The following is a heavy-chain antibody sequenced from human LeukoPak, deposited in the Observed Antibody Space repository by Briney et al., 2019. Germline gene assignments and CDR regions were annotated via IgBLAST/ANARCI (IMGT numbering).Heavy chain of an antibody. Sequence: PGGSLRLSCAASGFTFSSYWMSWVRQAPGKGLEWVAVISYDGSNKYYADSVKGRFTISRDNSKNTLYLQMNSLRAEDTAVYYCARDQVGASFYYYYYMDVWGKGTTVTVSS. CDR3: ARDQVGASFYYYYYMDV. CDR2: ISYDGSNK. CDR1: GFTFSSYW. V-gene: IGHV3-30*03. D-gene: IGHD1-26*01. J-gene: IGHJ6*03.